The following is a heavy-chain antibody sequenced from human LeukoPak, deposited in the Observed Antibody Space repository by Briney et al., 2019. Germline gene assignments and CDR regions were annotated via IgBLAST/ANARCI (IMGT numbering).Heavy chain of an antibody. J-gene: IGHJ4*02. CDR3: ARLLVTEYKSGWYGHNFDH. CDR1: GGTSSSYA. Sequence: SVKVSCKASGGTSSSYAISWVRQAPGQGLEWMGGIIPIFGTANYAQKFQGRVTITADESTSTAYMELSSLRSEDTAVYYCARLLVTEYKSGWYGHNFDHWGQGTQVTVSS. V-gene: IGHV1-69*13. D-gene: IGHD6-13*01. CDR2: IIPIFGTA.